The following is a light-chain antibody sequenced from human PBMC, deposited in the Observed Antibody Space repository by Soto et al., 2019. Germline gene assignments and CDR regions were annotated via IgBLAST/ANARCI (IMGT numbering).Light chain of an antibody. Sequence: IQMAQSPSTLSASVGDRVTITCRASQSISSWLAWYQQKQGKAPKLLIYDASSLESGVPSRFSGSGYGTEFNLTISSLQTDDFATYYCQQYNSYSPTFGQGTKVDI. CDR1: QSISSW. V-gene: IGKV1-5*01. CDR3: QQYNSYSPT. CDR2: DAS. J-gene: IGKJ1*01.